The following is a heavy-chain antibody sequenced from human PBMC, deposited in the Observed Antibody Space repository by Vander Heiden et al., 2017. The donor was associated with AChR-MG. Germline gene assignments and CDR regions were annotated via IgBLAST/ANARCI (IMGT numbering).Heavy chain of an antibody. Sequence: EVQLLESGGGLVQPGGSLRLSCAAYGFTFSSEARSLVRQAPGKGLEWVSAISGSGGSTYYADAGKGRFTISRDNAKNTLYMQMNRLRAEDTAVYYCAKDIRGTIFAGGMDVWGQGTTVTVSS. CDR3: AKDIRGTIFAGGMDV. V-gene: IGHV3-23*01. CDR2: ISGSGGST. D-gene: IGHD3-3*01. J-gene: IGHJ6*02. CDR1: GFTFSSEA.